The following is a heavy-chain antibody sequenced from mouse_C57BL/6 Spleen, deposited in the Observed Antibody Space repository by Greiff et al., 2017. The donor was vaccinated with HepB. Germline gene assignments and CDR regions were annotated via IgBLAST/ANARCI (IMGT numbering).Heavy chain of an antibody. J-gene: IGHJ1*03. CDR3: AEGYYPSDFDV. V-gene: IGHV1-66*01. D-gene: IGHD2-3*01. CDR2: IYPGSGNS. Sequence: QVQLQQSGPELVKPGASVKISCKASGYSFTSYYIHWVKQRPGQGLEWIGWIYPGSGNSKYNEKFKGKATLTADTSSSTAYMQLSSLTSEDSAVYYCAEGYYPSDFDVWGTGTTVTVSS. CDR1: GYSFTSYY.